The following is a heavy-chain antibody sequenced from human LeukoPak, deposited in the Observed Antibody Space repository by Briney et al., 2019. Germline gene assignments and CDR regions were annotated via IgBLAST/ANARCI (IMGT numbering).Heavy chain of an antibody. CDR3: ARDREYSYGPFDY. CDR2: ISYDGSNK. CDR1: GFTFSSYA. Sequence: AGGSLRLSCAASGFTFSSYAMHWVRQAPGKGLEWVAVISYDGSNKYYADSVKGRFTISRDNSKNTLYLQMNSLRAEDTAVYYCARDREYSYGPFDYWGQGTLVTVSS. J-gene: IGHJ4*02. V-gene: IGHV3-30-3*01. D-gene: IGHD5-18*01.